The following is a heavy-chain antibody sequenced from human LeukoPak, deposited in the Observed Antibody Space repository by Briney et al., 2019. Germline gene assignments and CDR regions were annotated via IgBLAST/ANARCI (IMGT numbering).Heavy chain of an antibody. V-gene: IGHV4-61*02. CDR1: GGSISSGGYY. CDR2: IYTSGST. CDR3: ARELADYGSGSYYGY. Sequence: SQTLSLTCTVSGGSISSGGYYWSWIRQPAGKGLEWIGRIYTSGSTNYNPSLKSRVTISVDTSKNQFSLKLSSVTAADTAVYYCARELADYGSGSYYGYWGQGTLVTVSS. D-gene: IGHD3-10*01. J-gene: IGHJ4*02.